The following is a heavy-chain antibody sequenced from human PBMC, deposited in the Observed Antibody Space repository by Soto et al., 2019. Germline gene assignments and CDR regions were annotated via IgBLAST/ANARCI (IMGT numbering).Heavy chain of an antibody. CDR2: IIPIFGTA. Sequence: QVQLVQSGAEVKKPGSSVTVSCKASGGTFSSYTISWVRQAPGQGLEWMGGIIPIFGTANFAQKFQGRVTITADESTSTADMELSSLRSEDTAVYYCARGNHRWLQWWYFDLWGRGTLVTVS. D-gene: IGHD5-12*01. CDR1: GGTFSSYT. CDR3: ARGNHRWLQWWYFDL. J-gene: IGHJ2*01. V-gene: IGHV1-69*12.